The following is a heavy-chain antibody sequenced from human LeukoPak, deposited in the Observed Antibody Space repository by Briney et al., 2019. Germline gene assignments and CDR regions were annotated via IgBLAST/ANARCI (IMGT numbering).Heavy chain of an antibody. J-gene: IGHJ6*03. CDR1: GYTFTSYD. CDR2: MNPNSGNT. V-gene: IGHV1-8*03. D-gene: IGHD1-1*01. CDR3: ARGVRGWNDDGYMDV. Sequence: ASVKVSFKASGYTFTSYDINWVRQATGQGLEWMGWMNPNSGNTGYAQKFQGRVTITRNTSISTAYMELSSLRSEDTAVYYCARGVRGWNDDGYMDVWGKGTTVTVSS.